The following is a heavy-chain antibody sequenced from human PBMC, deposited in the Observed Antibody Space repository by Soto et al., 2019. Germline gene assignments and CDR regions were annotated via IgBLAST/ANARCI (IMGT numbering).Heavy chain of an antibody. Sequence: PSETLSLTCAVSGASLRSNNWWGWVRQPPGKGLEWIGEVYGSGNTNYNPSLKSRVTISVDKSKNQFSLNLIAVTAADTAVYFCARERSSSEGWLDPWGQGTLVTVSS. D-gene: IGHD3-10*01. CDR3: ARERSSSEGWLDP. J-gene: IGHJ5*02. CDR1: GASLRSNNW. V-gene: IGHV4-4*02. CDR2: VYGSGNT.